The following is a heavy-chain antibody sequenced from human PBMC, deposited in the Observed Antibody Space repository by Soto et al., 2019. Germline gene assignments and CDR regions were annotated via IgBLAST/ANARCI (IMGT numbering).Heavy chain of an antibody. CDR3: ARDLGQQLVDY. CDR2: ISAYNGNK. Sequence: QVQLVQSGAAVKKPGASVKVSCKASGYSFTSYGISWVRQAPGQGLERMGWISAYNGNKKYAQKLHGRVNMTTDTSTSTAYMELRSLRSDDTAVYYCARDLGQQLVDYWGQGTLVTFSS. CDR1: GYSFTSYG. J-gene: IGHJ4*02. D-gene: IGHD6-13*01. V-gene: IGHV1-18*01.